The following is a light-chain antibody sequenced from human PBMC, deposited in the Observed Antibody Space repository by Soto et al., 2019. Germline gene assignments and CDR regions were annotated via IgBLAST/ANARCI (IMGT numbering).Light chain of an antibody. Sequence: DIQMTPSPSSLSASVGDRVTITCQASQDITKYLSWFQQKPGKVPKLLIYDASELETGVPSRFSGSGSGTDFTFTISSLQPEDIATYYCQRYDNLPYTFGQGTKLEMK. CDR3: QRYDNLPYT. CDR2: DAS. CDR1: QDITKY. J-gene: IGKJ2*01. V-gene: IGKV1-33*01.